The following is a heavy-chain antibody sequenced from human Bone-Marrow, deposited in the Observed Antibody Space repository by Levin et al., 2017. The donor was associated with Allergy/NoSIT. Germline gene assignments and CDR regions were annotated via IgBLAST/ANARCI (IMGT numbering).Heavy chain of an antibody. CDR1: GFTFSSYS. D-gene: IGHD1-14*01. Sequence: GGSLRLSCAASGFTFSSYSMNWVRQAPGKGLEWVSIIGTDGATIFYADSVKGRFTISRDNSKNTLYLQLSSLRAADTAIYYCAKSREQPDTPSRTLEHWGQGTLVTVSS. CDR2: IGTDGATI. CDR3: AKSREQPDTPSRTLEH. J-gene: IGHJ1*01. V-gene: IGHV3-23*01.